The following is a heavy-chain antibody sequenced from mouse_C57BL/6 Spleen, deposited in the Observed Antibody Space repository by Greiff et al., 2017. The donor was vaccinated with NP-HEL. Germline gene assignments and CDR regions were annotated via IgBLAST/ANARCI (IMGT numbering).Heavy chain of an antibody. V-gene: IGHV1-4*01. D-gene: IGHD1-1*01. CDR2: INPSSGYT. CDR1: GYTFTSYT. Sequence: VKLVESGAELARPGASVKMSCKASGYTFTSYTMHWVKQRPGQGREWIGYINPSSGYTKYNQKFKDKATLTADKSSSTAYMQLSSLTSEDSAVYYCATYGSSPYWGQGTTLTVSS. J-gene: IGHJ2*01. CDR3: ATYGSSPY.